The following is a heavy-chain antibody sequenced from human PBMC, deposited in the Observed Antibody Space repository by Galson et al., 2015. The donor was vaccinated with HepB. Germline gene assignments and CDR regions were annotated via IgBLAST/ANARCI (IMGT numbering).Heavy chain of an antibody. D-gene: IGHD4-17*01. CDR1: GFTFSSSA. V-gene: IGHV3-23*01. CDR2: ISGGVDYT. Sequence: SLRLSCAASGFTFSSSALNWVRQAPGKGLEWVSSISGGVDYTFYADYVNGRFTISRDNSKSTLYLQLNSLTVEDTADYYCAKGNYDDYRRFDYWGQGTLVTVSS. J-gene: IGHJ4*02. CDR3: AKGNYDDYRRFDY.